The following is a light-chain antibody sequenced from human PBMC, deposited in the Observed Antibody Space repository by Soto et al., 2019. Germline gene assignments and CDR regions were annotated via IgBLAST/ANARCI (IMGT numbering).Light chain of an antibody. J-gene: IGKJ1*01. V-gene: IGKV1-6*01. CDR2: AAS. Sequence: IQMTQSPSTLSASVGDRVTISCRASQDIRNTLAWFQQKPGEAPKLLIFAASNLQSGVPSRFSGSGSVTDFTLAITSLQPEDFATYYCLQHYNFSWTFGQGTKGDIK. CDR1: QDIRNT. CDR3: LQHYNFSWT.